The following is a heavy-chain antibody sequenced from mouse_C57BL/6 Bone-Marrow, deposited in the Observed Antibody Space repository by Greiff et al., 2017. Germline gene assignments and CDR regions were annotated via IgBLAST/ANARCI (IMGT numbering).Heavy chain of an antibody. Sequence: VQLQQSGPELVKPGASVKISCTASGYSFTGYYMNWVKQSPEKSLEWIGEINPSTGGTTYNQKFKAKATLAVDTSTSTAYMQLKSLTSEDSAVYYCARRGGGFAYWGQGTLVTVSA. CDR3: ARRGGGFAY. CDR2: INPSTGGT. J-gene: IGHJ3*01. CDR1: GYSFTGYY. V-gene: IGHV1-42*01.